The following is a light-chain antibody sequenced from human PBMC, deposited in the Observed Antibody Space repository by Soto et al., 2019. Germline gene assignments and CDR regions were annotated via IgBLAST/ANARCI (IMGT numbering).Light chain of an antibody. CDR3: QQYHNWPPYT. CDR2: GAS. J-gene: IGKJ2*01. Sequence: EVVMTQSPATLSVSPGERATLSCRASQSMSTNLAWYQQKPGQAPRLLIYGASTRATGIPARFSGSGSGTEFTLTISSLQSEDFAVYYCQQYHNWPPYTFGQGTKLEI. V-gene: IGKV3-15*01. CDR1: QSMSTN.